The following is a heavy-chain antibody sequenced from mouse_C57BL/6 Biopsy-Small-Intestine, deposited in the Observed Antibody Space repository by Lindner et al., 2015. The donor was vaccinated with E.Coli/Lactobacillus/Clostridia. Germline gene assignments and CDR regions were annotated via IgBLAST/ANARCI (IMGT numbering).Heavy chain of an antibody. CDR2: ISPKSGGT. J-gene: IGHJ1*01. CDR3: ARDLGRVGAVAV. Sequence: SVKVSCKASGFTFSEYWMHWIRQAPGQGLEWMGQISPKSGGTKYEDKFQGSVSFTWDMSTSTVYMELNRLTSDDTAVYYCARDLGRVGAVAVWGQGTTITVSS. V-gene: IGHV1-53*01. D-gene: IGHD1-1*02. CDR1: GFTFSEYW.